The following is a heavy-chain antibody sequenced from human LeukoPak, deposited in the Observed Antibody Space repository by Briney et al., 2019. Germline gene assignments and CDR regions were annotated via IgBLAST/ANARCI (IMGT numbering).Heavy chain of an antibody. D-gene: IGHD4-17*01. CDR2: ISSSSSYI. CDR1: GFTFSSYS. V-gene: IGHV3-21*01. Sequence: GSLRLSCAASGFTFSSYSMNWVRQAPGKGLEWVSSISSSSSYIYYADSVKGRFTISRGNAKNSLYLQMNSLRAEDTAVYYCARTTVTTESDAFDIWGQGTMVTVSS. J-gene: IGHJ3*02. CDR3: ARTTVTTESDAFDI.